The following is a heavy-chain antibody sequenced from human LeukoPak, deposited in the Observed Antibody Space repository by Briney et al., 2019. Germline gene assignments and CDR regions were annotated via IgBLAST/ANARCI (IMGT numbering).Heavy chain of an antibody. CDR1: GFTFSNYG. CDR2: IRNEGSNI. Sequence: GGSLRLSCAASGFTFSNYGMHWVRQAPGKGLEWVAVIRNEGSNIYYADSVKGRFTISRDISKNTLYLQMNSLRAEDTAIYYCARDAGSYNWFDPWGQGTLVTAST. D-gene: IGHD3-10*01. J-gene: IGHJ5*02. V-gene: IGHV3-33*01. CDR3: ARDAGSYNWFDP.